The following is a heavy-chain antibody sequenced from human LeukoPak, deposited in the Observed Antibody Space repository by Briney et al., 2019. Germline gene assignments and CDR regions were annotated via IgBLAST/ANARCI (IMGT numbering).Heavy chain of an antibody. CDR1: GFTFRNYE. CDR3: ARGKDIVLGRGLPIDY. V-gene: IGHV3-48*03. D-gene: IGHD2-8*02. J-gene: IGHJ4*02. Sequence: PGGSLRLSCAASGFTFRNYEIHWVRQAAGKGLEWVSYISSSGSTKYYADSVKGRFTISRDNAKNSLYLQMNSLRVEDTAIYYCARGKDIVLGRGLPIDYWGQGTLVTVSS. CDR2: ISSSGSTK.